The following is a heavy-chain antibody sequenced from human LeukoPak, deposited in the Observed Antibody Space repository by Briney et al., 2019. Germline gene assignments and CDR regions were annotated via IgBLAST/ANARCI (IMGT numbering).Heavy chain of an antibody. V-gene: IGHV4-61*01. CDR1: GGSVSSGSYY. D-gene: IGHD3-10*01. CDR3: ASLLSGHYYYYGMDV. Sequence: PSETLSLTCTVSGGSVSSGSYYWSWIRQPPGKGLEWIGHIYYSGSTNYNPSLKSRVTISVDTSKNQFSLKLSSVTAADTAVYYCASLLSGHYYYYGMDVWGKGTTVTVSS. J-gene: IGHJ6*04. CDR2: IYYSGST.